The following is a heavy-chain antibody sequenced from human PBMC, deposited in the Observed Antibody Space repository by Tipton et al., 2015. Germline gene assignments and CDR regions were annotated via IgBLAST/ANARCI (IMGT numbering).Heavy chain of an antibody. CDR2: IYHSGST. CDR3: AGQHWLVSYYFDY. Sequence: TLSLTCAVSGESFSGSYWSWIRQPPGKGLEWIGEIYHSGSTNYNPSLKSRVTISVDTSKNQFSLKLSSVTAADTSVYYCAGQHWLVSYYFDYWGQGTLVTVSS. J-gene: IGHJ4*02. V-gene: IGHV4-34*01. CDR1: GESFSGSY. D-gene: IGHD6-19*01.